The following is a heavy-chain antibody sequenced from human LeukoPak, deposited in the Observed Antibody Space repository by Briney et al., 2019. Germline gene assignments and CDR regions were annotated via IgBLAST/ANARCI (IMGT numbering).Heavy chain of an antibody. Sequence: PSETLSLTCAVSGGSISSYYWSWIRQPAGKGLEWIGRIYTGGSTNYNPSLKSRVTMSVDTSKNQFSLKLSSETAADTGVYYCARHLRQWLLVYWGRGTLVTVSS. CDR3: ARHLRQWLLVY. CDR2: IYTGGST. J-gene: IGHJ4*02. D-gene: IGHD6-19*01. CDR1: GGSISSYY. V-gene: IGHV4-4*07.